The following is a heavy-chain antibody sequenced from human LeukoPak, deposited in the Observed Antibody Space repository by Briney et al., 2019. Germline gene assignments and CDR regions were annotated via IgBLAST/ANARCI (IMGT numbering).Heavy chain of an antibody. Sequence: GGSLRLSCAASGFTFSSYSMNWVRQAPGKGLEWVSSISSSSSYIYHADSVKGRFTISRDNAKNSLYLQMNSLRAEDTAVYYCARWGTGTGRPIDYWGQGTLVTVSS. CDR3: ARWGTGTGRPIDY. J-gene: IGHJ4*02. CDR1: GFTFSSYS. CDR2: ISSSSSYI. D-gene: IGHD1-1*01. V-gene: IGHV3-21*01.